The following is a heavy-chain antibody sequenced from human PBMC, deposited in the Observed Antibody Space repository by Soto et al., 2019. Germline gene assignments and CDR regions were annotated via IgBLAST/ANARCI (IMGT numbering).Heavy chain of an antibody. CDR3: ARGRDDYYYMDV. CDR2: IYYSGST. J-gene: IGHJ6*03. Sequence: SETLSLTCTVSGGSISSSSYYWGWIRQPPGKGLEWIGSIYYSGSTYYNPSLKSRVTISVDTSKNQFSLKLSSVTAADTAVYYCARGRDDYYYMDVWGKGTTVTVSS. V-gene: IGHV4-39*01. D-gene: IGHD2-15*01. CDR1: GGSISSSSYY.